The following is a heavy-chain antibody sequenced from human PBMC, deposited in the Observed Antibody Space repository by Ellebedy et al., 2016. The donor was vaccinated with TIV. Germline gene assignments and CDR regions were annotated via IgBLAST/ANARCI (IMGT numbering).Heavy chain of an antibody. Sequence: ASVKVSCXASGYTFTSYGISWVRQAPGQGLEWMGWISAYNGNTNYAQKLQGRVTMTTDTSTSTAYMELRSLRSDDTAVYYCARDRTVTTTGTDWFDPWGQGTLVTVSS. D-gene: IGHD4-11*01. CDR2: ISAYNGNT. V-gene: IGHV1-18*01. CDR3: ARDRTVTTTGTDWFDP. J-gene: IGHJ5*02. CDR1: GYTFTSYG.